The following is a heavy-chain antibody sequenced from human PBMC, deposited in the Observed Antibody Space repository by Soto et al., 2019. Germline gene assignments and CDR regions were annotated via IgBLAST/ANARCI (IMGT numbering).Heavy chain of an antibody. CDR2: IYHSGST. D-gene: IGHD3-10*01. V-gene: IGHV4-4*02. CDR1: GGSINSRYW. CDR3: ARDQNGSGNYYTRYFDY. J-gene: IGHJ4*02. Sequence: SENLSLTCAVSGGSINSRYWWSWVRQSPGKGLEWIGEIYHSGSTNCNPSLKSRVTISVDKSKNQFSLNLSSVTAADTAVYYCARDQNGSGNYYTRYFDYWGQGTLVTVS.